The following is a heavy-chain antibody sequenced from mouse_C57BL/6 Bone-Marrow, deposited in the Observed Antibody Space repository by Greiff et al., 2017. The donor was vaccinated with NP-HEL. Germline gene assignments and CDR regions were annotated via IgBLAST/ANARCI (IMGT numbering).Heavy chain of an antibody. D-gene: IGHD1-1*01. Sequence: QVQLQQPGAELVKPGASVKLSCKASGYTFTSYWMHWVKQRPGQGLEWIGMIHPNSGSTNYNEKFKSKATLTVDKSSSTAYMQLSSRTSEDSAVYYGARSGSSPYYFDYWGQGTTLTVSS. CDR2: IHPNSGST. J-gene: IGHJ2*01. CDR1: GYTFTSYW. CDR3: ARSGSSPYYFDY. V-gene: IGHV1-64*01.